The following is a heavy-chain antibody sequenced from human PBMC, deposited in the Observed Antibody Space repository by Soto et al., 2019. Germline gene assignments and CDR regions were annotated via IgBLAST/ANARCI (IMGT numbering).Heavy chain of an antibody. D-gene: IGHD6-13*01. J-gene: IGHJ5*02. CDR1: GDSVSSNSAA. Sequence: QSQTLSLTCAISGDSVSSNSAAWNWIRQSPSRGLEWLGRTYYRSKWYNDYAVSVKSRITINPDTSKNQFSLQLNYVTPEDTAVYYCARLQSPGRPSGSFNWFDPWGQGTLVTVSS. V-gene: IGHV6-1*01. CDR3: ARLQSPGRPSGSFNWFDP. CDR2: TYYRSKWYN.